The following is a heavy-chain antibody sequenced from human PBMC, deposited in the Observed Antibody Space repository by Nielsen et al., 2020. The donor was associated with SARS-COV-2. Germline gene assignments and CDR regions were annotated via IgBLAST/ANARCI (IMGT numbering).Heavy chain of an antibody. D-gene: IGHD3-10*01. V-gene: IGHV4-34*01. Sequence: SETLSLTCAVYGGSFSGYYWSWIRQPPGKGLEWIGEINHSGSTNYNPSLKSRVTTSVDTSKNQFSLKLSSVTAADTAVYYCARIWFGHYYYYGMDVWGQGTTVTVSS. CDR1: GGSFSGYY. CDR2: INHSGST. CDR3: ARIWFGHYYYYGMDV. J-gene: IGHJ6*02.